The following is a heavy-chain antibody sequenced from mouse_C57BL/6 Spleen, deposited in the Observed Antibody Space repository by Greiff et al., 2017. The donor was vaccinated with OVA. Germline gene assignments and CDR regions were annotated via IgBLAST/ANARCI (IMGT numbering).Heavy chain of an antibody. CDR2: IYPGSGST. D-gene: IGHD2-3*01. CDR1: GYTFTSYW. J-gene: IGHJ1*03. Sequence: QVQLQQPGAELVKPGASVKMSCKASGYTFTSYWITWVKQRPGQGLEWIGDIYPGSGSTNYNEKFKSKATLTVDTSSSTAYKQLSSLTSEDSAVYYCAREKDGLWYFDVWGTGTTVTVSS. CDR3: AREKDGLWYFDV. V-gene: IGHV1-55*01.